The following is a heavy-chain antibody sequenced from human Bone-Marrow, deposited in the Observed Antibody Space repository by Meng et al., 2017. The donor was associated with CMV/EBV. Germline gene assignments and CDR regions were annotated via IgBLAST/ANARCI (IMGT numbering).Heavy chain of an antibody. V-gene: IGHV3-30*04. CDR1: GFTFSSYA. Sequence: SCAASGFTFSSYAMHGVRQAPAKGLEWVAVISYDGSNKYYADSVKGRFTISRDNSKNTLYLQMNSLRAEDTAVYYCARHRGADSSGWPHFDDWGQGTMVTVSS. CDR2: ISYDGSNK. CDR3: ARHRGADSSGWPHFDD. J-gene: IGHJ4*02. D-gene: IGHD6-19*01.